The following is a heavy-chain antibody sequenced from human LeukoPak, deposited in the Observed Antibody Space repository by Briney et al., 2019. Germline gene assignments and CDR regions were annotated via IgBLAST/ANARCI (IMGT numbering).Heavy chain of an antibody. Sequence: TSETLSLTCTVSGGSISSSSYYWGWIRQPPGKGLEWIGSIYYRGSTYYNPSLKSRLTISVDPSKNPFSLKLSSVTAADTAVSYCSRVRTGLEGIIDWFDPWGQGTLVTVSS. V-gene: IGHV4-39*01. J-gene: IGHJ5*02. CDR3: SRVRTGLEGIIDWFDP. D-gene: IGHD3-16*02. CDR2: IYYRGST. CDR1: GGSISSSSYY.